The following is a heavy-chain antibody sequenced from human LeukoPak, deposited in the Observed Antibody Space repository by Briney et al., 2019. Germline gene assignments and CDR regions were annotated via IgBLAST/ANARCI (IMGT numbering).Heavy chain of an antibody. CDR1: GFTFSSYS. D-gene: IGHD3-10*01. CDR2: ISSSSSTI. J-gene: IGHJ4*02. CDR3: ARVSRVWFGEFN. V-gene: IGHV3-48*02. Sequence: PGKSLRLSCAASGFTFSSYSMNWVRQAPGKGLEWVSYISSSSSTIYYADSVKGRFTISRDNAKNSLYLQMNSLRDEDTAVYYCARVSRVWFGEFNWGQGTLVTVSS.